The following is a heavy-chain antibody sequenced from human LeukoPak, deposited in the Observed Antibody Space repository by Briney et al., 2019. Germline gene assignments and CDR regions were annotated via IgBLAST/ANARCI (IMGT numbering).Heavy chain of an antibody. CDR3: ASGGWYRRLFVSGFIAVAGGDDAFDI. D-gene: IGHD6-19*01. CDR1: GYTFTDYY. V-gene: IGHV1-2*02. CDR2: INPNSGGT. Sequence: ASVKVSCKASGYTFTDYYMHWVRQAPGQGLEWMGWINPNSGGTNYAQKFQGRVTMTRDTSISTAYMELSRLRSDDTAVYYCASGGWYRRLFVSGFIAVAGGDDAFDIWGQGTMVTVSS. J-gene: IGHJ3*02.